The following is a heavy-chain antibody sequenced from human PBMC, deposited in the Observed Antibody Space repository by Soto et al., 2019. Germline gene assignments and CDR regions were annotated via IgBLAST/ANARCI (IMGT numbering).Heavy chain of an antibody. V-gene: IGHV4-59*08. J-gene: IGHJ4*02. CDR3: ARLITYYYDSSGYYLDY. Sequence: PSETLSLTCTVSGGSMISYYWRWIRQRPGRGLEWIGFIYYSGSTNYNPSLKSRVTISVDTSKNQFSLKLSSVTAADTAVYYCARLITYYYDSSGYYLDYWGQGTLVTVSS. CDR1: GGSMISYY. CDR2: IYYSGST. D-gene: IGHD3-22*01.